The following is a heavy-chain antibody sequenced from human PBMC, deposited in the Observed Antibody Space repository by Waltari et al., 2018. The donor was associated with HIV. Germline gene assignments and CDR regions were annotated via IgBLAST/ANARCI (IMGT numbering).Heavy chain of an antibody. CDR1: GFTFSSYW. J-gene: IGHJ4*02. D-gene: IGHD3-16*01. V-gene: IGHV3-74*01. CDR3: ASQYNYVWGSPPPFDY. Sequence: EVQLVESGGGLVQPGGSLRLSCAASGFTFSSYWMHWVRQAPGKGLVWVSRMNSDGSSTNYADSVKGRFTISRDNAKNAVYLQMNSLRAEDTALYYCASQYNYVWGSPPPFDYWGQGTLVTVSS. CDR2: MNSDGSST.